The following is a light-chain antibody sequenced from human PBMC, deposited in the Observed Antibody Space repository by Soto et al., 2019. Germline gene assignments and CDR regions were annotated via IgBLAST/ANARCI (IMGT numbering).Light chain of an antibody. CDR1: QGISSW. CDR2: AAS. CDR3: QQSSRTPWT. Sequence: DIQMTQSPSSVSASVGDRVTITCRASQGISSWLAWYQQKPGKAPKLLIYAASSLQSGVPSRFSGSRSGTDFSLTINSLQPEDFATYYCQQSSRTPWTFGQGTKVDIK. J-gene: IGKJ1*01. V-gene: IGKV1-12*01.